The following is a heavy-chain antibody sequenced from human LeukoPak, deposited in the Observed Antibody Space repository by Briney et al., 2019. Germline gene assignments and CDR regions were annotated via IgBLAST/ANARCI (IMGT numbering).Heavy chain of an antibody. CDR3: ALYCSSANCHDAFDI. CDR1: GVTFRNYW. D-gene: IGHD2-15*01. J-gene: IGHJ3*02. Sequence: GGSLRLSCAVSGVTFRNYWMSWVRQAPGKGREWAANIDKEGNERSYVASVKGRFTISRDNAKNSLYLQMNSLRAEDTAMYYCALYCSSANCHDAFDIWGQGTMVIVSS. V-gene: IGHV3-7*03. CDR2: IDKEGNER.